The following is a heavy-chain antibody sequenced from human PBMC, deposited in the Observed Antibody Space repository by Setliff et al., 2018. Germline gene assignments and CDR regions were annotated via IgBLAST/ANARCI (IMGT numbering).Heavy chain of an antibody. CDR2: ISYSGNT. CDR1: GASIRSGTFY. J-gene: IGHJ5*02. Sequence: PSETLSLTCTVSGASIRSGTFYWSWIRLHPGKGLEWIGYISYSGNTYYNPSFEGRLALSVDASMNQFSLRLNSVTAADSAIYYCARDRSALVRGVVHHNYFDPWGQGNKVTV. CDR3: ARDRSALVRGVVHHNYFDP. V-gene: IGHV4-31*03. D-gene: IGHD3-10*01.